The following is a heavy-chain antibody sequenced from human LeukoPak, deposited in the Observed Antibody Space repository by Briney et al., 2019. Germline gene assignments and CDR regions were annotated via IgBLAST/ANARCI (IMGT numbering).Heavy chain of an antibody. Sequence: GSLRLSCAASGFTVSSNYMSWVRQAPGKGLEWIGSIYYSGSTYYNPSLKSRVTISVDTSKNQFSLKLSSVTAADTAVYYCARDHGMGRTFDIWGQGTMVTVSS. CDR2: IYYSGST. D-gene: IGHD1-26*01. CDR1: GFTVSSNY. J-gene: IGHJ3*02. V-gene: IGHV4-39*07. CDR3: ARDHGMGRTFDI.